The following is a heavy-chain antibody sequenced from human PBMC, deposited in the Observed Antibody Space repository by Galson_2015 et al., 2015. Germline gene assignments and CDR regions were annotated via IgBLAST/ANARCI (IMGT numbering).Heavy chain of an antibody. CDR3: AHRRSRSSWSSTSYFDY. CDR1: GFSLSTSVVG. V-gene: IGHV2-5*02. J-gene: IGHJ4*02. CDR2: IYWDDDK. Sequence: PALVKPTQTLTLTCTFSGFSLSTSVVGVGWIRQPPGKALEWPALIYWDDDKRYSPSLKSRLTITTDTSKNQVVLTMTNMDPVDTATYYCAHRRSRSSWSSTSYFDYWGQGTLVTVSS. D-gene: IGHD6-13*01.